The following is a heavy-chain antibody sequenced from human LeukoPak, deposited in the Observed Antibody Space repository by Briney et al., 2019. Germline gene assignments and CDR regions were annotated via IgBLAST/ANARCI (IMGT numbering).Heavy chain of an antibody. D-gene: IGHD3-3*01. CDR1: GGSFSGYY. Sequence: SETLSLTCAVYGGSFSGYYWSWIRQPPGKGLEWIGEINHSGSTNYNPSLKSRVTISVDTSKNQFSLKLSSVTAADTAVYYCARVRFLEASDAFDIWGQGTMVTVSS. CDR2: INHSGST. V-gene: IGHV4-34*01. CDR3: ARVRFLEASDAFDI. J-gene: IGHJ3*02.